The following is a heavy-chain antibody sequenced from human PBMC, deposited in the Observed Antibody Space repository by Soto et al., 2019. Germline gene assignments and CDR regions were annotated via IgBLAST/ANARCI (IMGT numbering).Heavy chain of an antibody. CDR2: ISAYNGNT. D-gene: IGHD3-3*01. CDR1: GYTFTSYG. CDR3: ARVRDTIFGVVIYDPSFDY. J-gene: IGHJ4*02. V-gene: IGHV1-18*04. Sequence: ASVKVSCEASGYTFTSYGISWVRQAPGQGLEWMGWISAYNGNTNYAQKLQGRVTMTTDTSTSTAYMELRSLRSDDTAVYYCARVRDTIFGVVIYDPSFDYWGQGTLVTVSS.